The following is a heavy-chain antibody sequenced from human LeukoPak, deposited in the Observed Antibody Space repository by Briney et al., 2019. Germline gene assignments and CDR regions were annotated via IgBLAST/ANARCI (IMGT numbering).Heavy chain of an antibody. CDR3: AREIFAYYDSSGYYLPFDP. CDR2: INPSGGST. Sequence: GASVKVSCKASGYTFTSYYMHWVRQAPGQGLEWMGIINPSGGSTSYAQKFQGRVTMTRDTSTSTVYMELSSLRSEDTAVYYCAREIFAYYDSSGYYLPFDPWGQGTLVTVSS. J-gene: IGHJ5*02. CDR1: GYTFTSYY. V-gene: IGHV1-46*01. D-gene: IGHD3-22*01.